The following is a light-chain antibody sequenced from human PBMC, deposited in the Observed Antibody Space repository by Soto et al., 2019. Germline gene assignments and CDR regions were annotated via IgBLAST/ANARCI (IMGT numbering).Light chain of an antibody. CDR2: KAS. CDR3: QHYNSYSEA. V-gene: IGKV1-5*03. Sequence: DIQMTQSPATLSVSVGDRVTITCRASQTISSWLAWYQQKPGKAPKLLIYKASTLKSGVPSRFSGSGSGTEITLTISSLQPDDFATYYCQHYNSYSEAFGQGTKVDIK. J-gene: IGKJ1*01. CDR1: QTISSW.